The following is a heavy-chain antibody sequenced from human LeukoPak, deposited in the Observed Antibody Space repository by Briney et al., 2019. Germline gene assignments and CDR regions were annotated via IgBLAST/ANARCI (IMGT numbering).Heavy chain of an antibody. D-gene: IGHD6-13*01. CDR2: IWYDGSNK. V-gene: IGHV3-33*01. Sequence: PGRSLTLSCAASGFTFSSNGMHWVRQAPGKGLEWVAVIWYDGSNKYYADSVKGRFTISRDNSKNTLYLQMNSLRAEDTAVYYCAREGAPYSSSWYVDYWGQGTLVTVSS. CDR3: AREGAPYSSSWYVDY. CDR1: GFTFSSNG. J-gene: IGHJ4*02.